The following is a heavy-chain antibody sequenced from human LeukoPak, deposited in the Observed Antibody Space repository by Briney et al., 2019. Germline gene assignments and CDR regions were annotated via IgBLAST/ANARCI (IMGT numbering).Heavy chain of an antibody. V-gene: IGHV3-23*01. CDR1: GFTFSAFA. CDR2: ITDDGYNT. CDR3: AKDLSYTSGASDH. Sequence: GGSLRLSCAASGFTFSAFAMTWVRQAPGKGLEWVSTITDDGYNTYSADSVKGRITFSRDNSKNTLSLQLRSLRAEDTAVYYCAKDLSYTSGASDHWGQGTLVTVSP. D-gene: IGHD6-19*01. J-gene: IGHJ4*02.